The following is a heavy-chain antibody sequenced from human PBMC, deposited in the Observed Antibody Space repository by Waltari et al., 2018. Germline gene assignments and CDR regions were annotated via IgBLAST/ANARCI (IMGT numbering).Heavy chain of an antibody. V-gene: IGHV4-4*02. CDR3: ARERGIASRRIDY. J-gene: IGHJ4*02. CDR1: GGSITSHNW. Sequence: QVQLQESGPRLVKPAGTLSLTCAVSGGSITSHNWWTWVRQPPGKGLEWIGDIDQSGSTNYNPSLKNRVTMSVDKSNNLFSLNLTSVTAADTAVYYCARERGIASRRIDYWGQGALVTVSS. D-gene: IGHD6-6*01. CDR2: IDQSGST.